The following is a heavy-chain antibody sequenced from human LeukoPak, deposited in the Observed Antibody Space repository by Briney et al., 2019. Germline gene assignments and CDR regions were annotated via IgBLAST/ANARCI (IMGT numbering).Heavy chain of an antibody. V-gene: IGHV3-7*01. J-gene: IGHJ3*01. Sequence: GGSLRLSCAASGFPFSSYWMTWVRQAPGKGLEWVANIKQDGGEKYYVGSVKGRFTISRDNAKNSLYLQMNSLRAEDTAVYYCAREDYYGSGNYVAWGDGFDVWGQGTTVTVSS. CDR1: GFPFSSYW. CDR2: IKQDGGEK. CDR3: AREDYYGSGNYVAWGDGFDV. D-gene: IGHD3-10*01.